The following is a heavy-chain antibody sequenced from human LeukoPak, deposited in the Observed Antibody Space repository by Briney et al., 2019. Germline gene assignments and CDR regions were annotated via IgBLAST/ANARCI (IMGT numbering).Heavy chain of an antibody. Sequence: GGSLRLSCAASGFTFSSYSMNWVRQAPGKGLEWVSYISSSSSTIYYADSVKGRFTISRDNAKNSLYLQMNSLRAEDTAVYYCARETPAAALDYWGQGTLVTVSS. D-gene: IGHD6-13*01. CDR2: ISSSSSTI. CDR3: ARETPAAALDY. V-gene: IGHV3-48*01. J-gene: IGHJ4*02. CDR1: GFTFSSYS.